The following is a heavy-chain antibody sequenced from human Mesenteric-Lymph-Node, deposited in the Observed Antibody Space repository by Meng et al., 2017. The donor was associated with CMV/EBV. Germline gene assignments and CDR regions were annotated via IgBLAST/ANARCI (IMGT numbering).Heavy chain of an antibody. V-gene: IGHV3-21*01. D-gene: IGHD5-12*01. Sequence: GESLKISCAASGFTFSSYAMRWVRQAPGKGLEWVSSISSSSSYIYYADSVKGRFTISRDNAKNSLYQQKSSLRPEDTAVYYCARDQLGYSGYENRFDYWGQGTLVTVSS. J-gene: IGHJ4*02. CDR2: ISSSSSYI. CDR3: ARDQLGYSGYENRFDY. CDR1: GFTFSSYA.